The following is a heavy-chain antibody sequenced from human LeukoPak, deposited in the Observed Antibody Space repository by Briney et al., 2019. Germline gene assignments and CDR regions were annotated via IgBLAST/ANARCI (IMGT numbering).Heavy chain of an antibody. Sequence: SETLSLTCTVSGGSISSYYWSWIRQPPGKGLEWIGYIYYSGSTNYNPSLKSRVTISVDTSKNQFSLKLSSVTAADTAVYYCARVRSKSGYGGPRVHIDYWGQGTLVTVSS. J-gene: IGHJ4*02. D-gene: IGHD5-12*01. CDR2: IYYSGST. CDR3: ARVRSKSGYGGPRVHIDY. V-gene: IGHV4-59*01. CDR1: GGSISSYY.